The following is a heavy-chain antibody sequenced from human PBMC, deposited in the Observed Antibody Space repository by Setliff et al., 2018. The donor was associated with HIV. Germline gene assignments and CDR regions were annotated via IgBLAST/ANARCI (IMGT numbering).Heavy chain of an antibody. V-gene: IGHV4-4*09. CDR2: IKTSGST. CDR1: GRSIDDSY. Sequence: PSETLSLTCSVSGRSIDDSYWSWIRQSPGKGLEWIGFIKTSGSTNYKPSLKSRVTISLDTSKNQFSLKLNSVTATDTAVYYCARLAEDYYDSGTWEVDYWAHGTLVTVSS. D-gene: IGHD3-10*01. CDR3: ARLAEDYYDSGTWEVDY. J-gene: IGHJ4*01.